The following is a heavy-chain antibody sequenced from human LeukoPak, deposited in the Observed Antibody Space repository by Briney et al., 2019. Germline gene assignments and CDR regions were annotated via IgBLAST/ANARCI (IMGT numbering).Heavy chain of an antibody. CDR3: AGGGKYYWAPDF. Sequence: SETLSLTCGVSGYAMSSSDWWGWIRQPPEKELEWIGYIYYSGSADYNPSLKSRVTMSIDTSNNQFSLRPSSVTALDTAIYYCAGGGKYYWAPDFWGQGTLVTVSS. D-gene: IGHD3-10*01. V-gene: IGHV4-28*06. CDR1: GYAMSSSDW. J-gene: IGHJ4*02. CDR2: IYYSGSA.